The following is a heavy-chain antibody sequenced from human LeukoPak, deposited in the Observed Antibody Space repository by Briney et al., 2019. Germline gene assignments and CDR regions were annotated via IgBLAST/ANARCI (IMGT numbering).Heavy chain of an antibody. CDR3: ARDPPMYYYDSSGYYHPFDY. J-gene: IGHJ4*02. CDR2: IYYSGST. Sequence: SETLSLTCTVSGGSISSYYWSWIRQPPGKGLEWIGYIYYSGSTNYNPSLKSLVTISVDTSKNQLSLKLSSVTAADTAVYYCARDPPMYYYDSSGYYHPFDYWGQGTLVTVSS. CDR1: GGSISSYY. V-gene: IGHV4-59*12. D-gene: IGHD3-22*01.